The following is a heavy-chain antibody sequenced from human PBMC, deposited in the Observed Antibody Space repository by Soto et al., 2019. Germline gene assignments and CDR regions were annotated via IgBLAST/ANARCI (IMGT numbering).Heavy chain of an antibody. J-gene: IGHJ6*02. D-gene: IGHD2-15*01. V-gene: IGHV1-69*13. Sequence: SVKVSCKASGGTFSSYAISWVRQAPGGGREWMGGIIPIFGTANYAQKFQGRVTITADESTSTAYMELSSLRSEDTAVYYCARECLSGGSCYGPGDRMDVWGQATTVTVSS. CDR2: IIPIFGTA. CDR1: GGTFSSYA. CDR3: ARECLSGGSCYGPGDRMDV.